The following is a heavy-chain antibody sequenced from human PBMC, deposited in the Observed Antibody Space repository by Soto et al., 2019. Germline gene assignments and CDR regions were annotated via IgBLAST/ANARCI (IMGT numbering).Heavy chain of an antibody. CDR2: INHSGST. J-gene: IGHJ5*02. D-gene: IGHD3-10*01. V-gene: IGHV4-34*01. Sequence: QVQLQQWGAGLLKPSETLSLTCAVYGGSFSGYYWSGIRQPPGKGRGWIGEINHSGSTNYTPSLKSRVTISVDTSKNQFSLKLSSVTAADTAVYYCARGKAYYYGSGSYYKDWFDPWGQGTLVTVSS. CDR1: GGSFSGYY. CDR3: ARGKAYYYGSGSYYKDWFDP.